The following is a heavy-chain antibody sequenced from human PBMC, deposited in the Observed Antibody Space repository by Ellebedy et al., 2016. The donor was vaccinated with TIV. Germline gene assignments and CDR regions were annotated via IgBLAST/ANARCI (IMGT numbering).Heavy chain of an antibody. J-gene: IGHJ6*02. CDR1: GFAVSGNY. Sequence: GGSLRLXXAVSGFAVSGNYMSWVRQAPGKGLECVSVMYSGGSTYYADSVKGRFTISRDDSKNTLDLQMSSLRVEDTAVYYCARDRWTSTGYVYYNGADVWGQGTTVIVSS. CDR2: MYSGGST. V-gene: IGHV3-53*01. D-gene: IGHD3-9*01. CDR3: ARDRWTSTGYVYYNGADV.